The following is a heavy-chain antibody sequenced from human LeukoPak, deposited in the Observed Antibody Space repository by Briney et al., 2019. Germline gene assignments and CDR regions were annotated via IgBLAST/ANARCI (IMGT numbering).Heavy chain of an antibody. Sequence: SEPLSLTCAVYGGPFSGYYWLWIRQPPGKALEWIGEINQSGSTNYNPSLKSRVTISVDTSKNQFSLKLSSVTAADTAVYYCASGIAARLNYYYYYMDVWGKGTTVTVSS. J-gene: IGHJ6*03. V-gene: IGHV4-34*01. D-gene: IGHD6-6*01. CDR3: ASGIAARLNYYYYYMDV. CDR2: INQSGST. CDR1: GGPFSGYY.